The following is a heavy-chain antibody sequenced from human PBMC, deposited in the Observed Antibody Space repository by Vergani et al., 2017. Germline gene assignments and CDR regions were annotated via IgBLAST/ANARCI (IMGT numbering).Heavy chain of an antibody. V-gene: IGHV3-7*03. CDR2: IKKDGSET. J-gene: IGHJ6*02. CDR3: ARDKREDV. Sequence: QVVESGGGLVQPGGSLRLSCAASGFIFSNYWMTWVRQAPGKGLEWVATIKKDGSETYFVDSVKGRFTISRDNAGNSLYLQMNSLRAEDTAIYYCARDKREDVWGQGTTVTVSS. CDR1: GFIFSNYW. D-gene: IGHD5-24*01.